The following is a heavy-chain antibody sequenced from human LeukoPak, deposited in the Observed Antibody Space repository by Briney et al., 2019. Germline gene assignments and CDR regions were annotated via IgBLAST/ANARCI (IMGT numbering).Heavy chain of an antibody. CDR1: GYTLTELS. CDR3: ATDGKQLVRRFDY. D-gene: IGHD6-13*01. Sequence: ASVKVSCKVSGYTLTELSMHWVRQAPGKGREWMGGFDPEDGETIYAQKFQGRVTMTEDTSTETAYMGLSSMRSEDTAVYYCATDGKQLVRRFDYWGEGTLVTVSS. J-gene: IGHJ4*02. V-gene: IGHV1-24*01. CDR2: FDPEDGET.